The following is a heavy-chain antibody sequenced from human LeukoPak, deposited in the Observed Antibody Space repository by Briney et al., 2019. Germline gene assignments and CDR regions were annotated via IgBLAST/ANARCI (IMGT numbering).Heavy chain of an antibody. Sequence: ASVKVSCKASGYTFTSYAMNWVRQAPGQGLEWMGWISAYNGNTNYAQKLQGRVTMTTDTSTSTAYMELRSLRSDDTAVYYCARVLDSSGYGAFDIWGQGTMVTVSS. CDR3: ARVLDSSGYGAFDI. J-gene: IGHJ3*02. CDR1: GYTFTSYA. V-gene: IGHV1-18*01. D-gene: IGHD3-22*01. CDR2: ISAYNGNT.